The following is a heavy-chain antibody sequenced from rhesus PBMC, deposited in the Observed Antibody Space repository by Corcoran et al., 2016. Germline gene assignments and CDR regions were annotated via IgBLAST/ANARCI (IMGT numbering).Heavy chain of an antibody. J-gene: IGHJ4*01. CDR2: IECSGSST. V-gene: IGHV4-169*01. CDR1: GGSISSSS. Sequence: QLQLQESGPGLVKPSEPMSVTCAVYGGSISSSSWSCIRQAPGKAMEWIRYIECSGSSTNYKPPLKSRVTLSVDTSKHQLSLKLSSWAAADTAVYYCARRYLHYYDSGYYNFDYWGQGVLVTVSS. CDR3: ARRYLHYYDSGYYNFDY. D-gene: IGHD3-28*01.